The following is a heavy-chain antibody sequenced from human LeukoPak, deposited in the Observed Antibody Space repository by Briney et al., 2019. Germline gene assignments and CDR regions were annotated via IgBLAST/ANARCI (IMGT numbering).Heavy chain of an antibody. CDR3: ATGGDILTGYYSDAFDI. V-gene: IGHV4-34*01. CDR1: XXSFSGYY. CDR2: INHSGST. J-gene: IGHJ3*02. D-gene: IGHD3-9*01. Sequence: PSETLSLTCAVYXXSFSGYYWSWIRQPPGKGLEWIGEINHSGSTNYNPSLKSRVTISVDTSKNQFSLKLSSVTAADTAVYYCATGGDILTGYYSDAFDIWGQGTMVTVSS.